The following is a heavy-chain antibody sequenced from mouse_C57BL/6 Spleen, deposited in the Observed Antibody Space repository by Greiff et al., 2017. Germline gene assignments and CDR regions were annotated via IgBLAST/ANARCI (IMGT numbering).Heavy chain of an antibody. Sequence: QAQLKESGPGLVAPSQSLSITCTVSGFSLTSYGVHWVRQPPGKGLEWLVVIRSDGSTTYNSALNSRLSISKDNSKSQVFLKMNSLQTDDTAMYYCARHAPSTAVGAMDYWGQGTSVTVSS. J-gene: IGHJ4*01. CDR3: ARHAPSTAVGAMDY. CDR1: GFSLTSYG. V-gene: IGHV2-6-1*01. CDR2: IRSDGST. D-gene: IGHD1-1*01.